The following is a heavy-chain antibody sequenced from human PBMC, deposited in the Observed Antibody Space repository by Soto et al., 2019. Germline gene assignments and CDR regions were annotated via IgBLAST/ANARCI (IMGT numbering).Heavy chain of an antibody. J-gene: IGHJ4*02. CDR2: LNHDGTER. CDR3: VCGGNFFVY. Sequence: EVQLVESGGGLVQPGGSLRLSCAASGFTFSSYWMTWVRQPPEKGLEWVANLNHDGTERYYVDSVRGRFTISRDNAKNSLYLQMNSLRAEDTAVYYCVCGGNFFVYWGQGTLVTVSP. CDR1: GFTFSSYW. V-gene: IGHV3-7*01. D-gene: IGHD3-16*01.